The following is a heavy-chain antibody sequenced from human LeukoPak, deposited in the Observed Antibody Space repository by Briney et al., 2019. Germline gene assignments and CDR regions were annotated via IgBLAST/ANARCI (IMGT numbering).Heavy chain of an antibody. J-gene: IGHJ3*02. Sequence: PSETLSLTCTVSGGSISSYYWSWIRQPPGKGLEWIGYIYYSGSTNYNPSLKSRVTISVDTSKNQFSLKLSSVTAADTAVYYCARDLIGDGYNDAFDIWGQGTMVTVSS. CDR1: GGSISSYY. D-gene: IGHD5-24*01. CDR3: ARDLIGDGYNDAFDI. V-gene: IGHV4-59*01. CDR2: IYYSGST.